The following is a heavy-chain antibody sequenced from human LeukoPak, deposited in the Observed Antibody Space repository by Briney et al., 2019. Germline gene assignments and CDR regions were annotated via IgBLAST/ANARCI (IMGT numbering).Heavy chain of an antibody. V-gene: IGHV4-61*01. CDR3: AREVATSYYDSGAYYRQTEAFDF. D-gene: IGHD3-22*01. CDR1: GASVYSDSSY. CDR2: VDYRGGT. Sequence: SETLSLTCSVSGASVYSDSSYWTWIRQAPGKGLEWIGYVDYRGGTKYNASLKSRVTISLETSKNQFSLNLNSVIAADTAVYYCAREVATSYYDSGAYYRQTEAFDFWGQGKMVTVSS. J-gene: IGHJ3*01.